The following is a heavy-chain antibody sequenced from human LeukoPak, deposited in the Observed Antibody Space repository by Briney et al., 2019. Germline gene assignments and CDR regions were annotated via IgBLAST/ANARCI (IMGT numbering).Heavy chain of an antibody. J-gene: IGHJ4*02. D-gene: IGHD2-15*01. CDR1: GFTFSSYS. Sequence: GGSLRLSCAASGFTFSSYSMNWVRQAPGKGLEWVSSISSSSSYIYYADSVKGRFTISRDNAKNSLYLQMNSLRAEDTAVYYCARVGPDSWYFNYWGQGTLVTVSS. CDR3: ARVGPDSWYFNY. CDR2: ISSSSSYI. V-gene: IGHV3-21*01.